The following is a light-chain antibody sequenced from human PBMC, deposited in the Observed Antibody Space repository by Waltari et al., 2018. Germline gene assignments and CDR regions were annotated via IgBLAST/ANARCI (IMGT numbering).Light chain of an antibody. J-gene: IGLJ2*01. V-gene: IGLV2-14*03. CDR1: SSAVGGYNY. CDR2: DVS. CDR3: SSYTSSSPVV. Sequence: QSALTQPASVSGSPGQSITISCTGTSSAVGGYNYVSRYQQHPGKAPKLIIYDVSNRPSGVSNRFSGSKSGNTASLTISGLQAEDEADYYCSSYTSSSPVVFGGGTKLTVL.